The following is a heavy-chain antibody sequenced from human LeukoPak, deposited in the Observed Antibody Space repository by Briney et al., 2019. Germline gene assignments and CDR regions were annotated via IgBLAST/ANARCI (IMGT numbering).Heavy chain of an antibody. V-gene: IGHV3-7*01. J-gene: IGHJ4*02. CDR1: GFTFTNYW. Sequence: PGGSLRLSCAASGFTFTNYWMSWVRQAPGKGLEWVASIRQDGSETYYVDSVKGRFTISRDNAKNSLYLQMNSLRAEDTAMYFFARDGGYCGAGSSYDYWGQGTLVTVSS. D-gene: IGHD2-15*01. CDR3: ARDGGYCGAGSSYDY. CDR2: IRQDGSET.